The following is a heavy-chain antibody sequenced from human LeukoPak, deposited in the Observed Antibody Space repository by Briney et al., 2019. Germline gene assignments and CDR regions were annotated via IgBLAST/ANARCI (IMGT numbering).Heavy chain of an antibody. V-gene: IGHV3-9*01. CDR1: GFTFDDYA. CDR3: AKDIPYSSGWYQYYYYMDV. Sequence: GGSLRLSCAASGFTFDDYAMHWVRQAPGKGLEWVSGISWNSGSIGYADSVKGRFTISRDNAKNSLYLQMNSLRAEDTALYYCAKDIPYSSGWYQYYYYMDVWGKGTTVTVSS. J-gene: IGHJ6*03. D-gene: IGHD6-19*01. CDR2: ISWNSGSI.